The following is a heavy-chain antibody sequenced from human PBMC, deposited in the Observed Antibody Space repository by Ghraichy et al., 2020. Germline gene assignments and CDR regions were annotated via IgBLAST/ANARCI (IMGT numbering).Heavy chain of an antibody. J-gene: IGHJ6*02. CDR2: ISSSGSTI. D-gene: IGHD6-13*01. Sequence: LSLTCAASGFTFSSYEMNWVRQAPGKGLEWVSYISSSGSTIYYVDSVKGRFTISRDNAKNSLYLQMNSLRAEDMAVYYCARGHIAAAGTRGGDVWGQGTTVTVSS. CDR1: GFTFSSYE. V-gene: IGHV3-48*03. CDR3: ARGHIAAAGTRGGDV.